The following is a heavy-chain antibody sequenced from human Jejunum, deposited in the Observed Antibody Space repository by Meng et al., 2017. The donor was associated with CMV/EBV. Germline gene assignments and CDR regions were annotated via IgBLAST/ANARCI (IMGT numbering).Heavy chain of an antibody. J-gene: IGHJ2*01. CDR1: GGSKRRRSCD. CDR2: TYYRGST. Sequence: SGPRLVKPSETLSLPLTVSGGSKRRRSCDWGWIRHPPGKGLEWIGSTYYRGSTYHNPSLKSRVTISVDTSKNQFSLKLSSVTAADTAVYYCASPLGILGIVDLWGRGTLVTVSS. V-gene: IGHV4-39*01. CDR3: ASPLGILGIVDL. D-gene: IGHD7-27*01.